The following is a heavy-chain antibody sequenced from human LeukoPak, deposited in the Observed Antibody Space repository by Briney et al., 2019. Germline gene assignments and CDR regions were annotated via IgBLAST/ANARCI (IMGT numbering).Heavy chain of an antibody. CDR3: ARESYSSSSYYYYYYMDV. D-gene: IGHD6-6*01. V-gene: IGHV3-21*01. J-gene: IGHJ6*03. CDR1: GFTFSSYS. Sequence: GGSLRLSCAASGFTFSSYSMNWVRQAPGKGLEWVSSISSSSSCIYYADSVKGRFTISRDNAKNSLYLQMNSLRAEDTAVYYCARESYSSSSYYYYYYMDVWGKGTTVTVSS. CDR2: ISSSSSCI.